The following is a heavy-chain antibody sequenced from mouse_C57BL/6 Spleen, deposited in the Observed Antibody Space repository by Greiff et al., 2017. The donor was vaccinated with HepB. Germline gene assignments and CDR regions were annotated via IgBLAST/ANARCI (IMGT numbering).Heavy chain of an antibody. Sequence: EVQLQQSGPELVKPGASVKISCKASGYTFTDYYMNWVKQSHGKSLEWIGDINPNNGGTSYNQKFKGKATLTVDKSSSTAYMELRSLTSEDSAVYYCARTDYGSLYYAMDYWGQGTSVTVSS. J-gene: IGHJ4*01. D-gene: IGHD1-1*01. CDR3: ARTDYGSLYYAMDY. CDR2: INPNNGGT. V-gene: IGHV1-26*01. CDR1: GYTFTDYY.